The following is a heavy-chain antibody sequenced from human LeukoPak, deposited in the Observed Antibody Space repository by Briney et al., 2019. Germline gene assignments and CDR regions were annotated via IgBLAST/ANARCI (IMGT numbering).Heavy chain of an antibody. CDR1: GGSFSGYY. D-gene: IGHD3-10*01. V-gene: IGHV4-34*01. CDR2: INHSGST. CDR3: ASVGRGTDY. J-gene: IGHJ4*02. Sequence: SETLSLTCAVYGGSFSGYYWSWIRQPPGKGLEWIGEINHSGSTNYNPSLKSRVTISVDTSKYQFSLKLSSVTAADTAVYYCASVGRGTDYWGQGTLVTVSS.